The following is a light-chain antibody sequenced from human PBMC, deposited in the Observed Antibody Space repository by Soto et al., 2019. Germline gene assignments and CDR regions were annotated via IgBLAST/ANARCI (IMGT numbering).Light chain of an antibody. V-gene: IGKV3-20*01. J-gene: IGKJ3*01. CDR3: QQYDSSPSSFL. CDR1: QSVSGRS. CDR2: AAY. Sequence: EIVLTQSPGTLSLSPGERATLSCRASQSVSGRSLAWYQQKPGQAPRLLIYAAYSRATGITDSFSGSGSGTDVTLIINRLKPEDFAVYYCQQYDSSPSSFLFGPGTKVDIK.